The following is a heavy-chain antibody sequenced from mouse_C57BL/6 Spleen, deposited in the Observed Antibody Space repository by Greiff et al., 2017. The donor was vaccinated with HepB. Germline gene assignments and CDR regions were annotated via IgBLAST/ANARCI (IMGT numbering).Heavy chain of an antibody. CDR2: ISYDGSN. J-gene: IGHJ4*01. CDR1: GYSITSCYY. D-gene: IGHD1-1*01. V-gene: IGHV3-6*01. CDR3: ASYYYGSSFYAMDY. Sequence: EVKLEESGPGLVKPSQSLSLTCSVTGYSITSCYYWNWIRQFPGNKLEWMGYISYDGSNNYNPSLKNRISITRDTSKNQFFLKLNSVTTEDTATYYCASYYYGSSFYAMDYWGQGTSVTVSS.